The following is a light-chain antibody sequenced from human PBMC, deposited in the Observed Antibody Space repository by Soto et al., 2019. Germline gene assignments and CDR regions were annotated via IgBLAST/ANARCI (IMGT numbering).Light chain of an antibody. CDR2: DVS. CDR3: CSYAGSYTWV. J-gene: IGLJ3*02. CDR1: SSDVGGYNY. V-gene: IGLV2-11*01. Sequence: QSALTQPRSVSGSPGQSVTISCTGTSSDVGGYNYVSWYQQHPGKAPKLKIYDVSKRPSGVSDRFSGSKSGNTASLTISGLQAEDEADYYCCSYAGSYTWVFGGGTQLTVL.